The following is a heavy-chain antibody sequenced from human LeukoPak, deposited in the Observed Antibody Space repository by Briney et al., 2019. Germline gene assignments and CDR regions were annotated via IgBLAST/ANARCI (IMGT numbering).Heavy chain of an antibody. CDR3: ARDQGATDAFDI. V-gene: IGHV3-30*04. CDR1: GFILRNYA. CDR2: ISFHGSDT. J-gene: IGHJ3*02. D-gene: IGHD3-16*01. Sequence: GGSLRLSCAASGFILRNYAMHWVRQAPGKGLEWVAVISFHGSDTYYADSVKGRFTFPRDNSKNTLYLQMNTLRTEDTAVYYCARDQGATDAFDIWGQGTMVTVSS.